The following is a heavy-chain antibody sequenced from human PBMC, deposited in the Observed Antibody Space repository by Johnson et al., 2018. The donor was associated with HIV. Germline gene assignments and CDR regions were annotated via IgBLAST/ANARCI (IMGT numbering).Heavy chain of an antibody. D-gene: IGHD3-22*01. V-gene: IGHV3-11*04. CDR3: ASYVDDPGHVSMIPGGAFDV. Sequence: QVQLVESGGGLVKPGGSLRLSCAASGFIFSDYYMTWIRQAPGKGLDWVSYISGRGITIYYSDSVTGRFPISRDNAKNSLYLQMNSLRAEDTAMYYCASYVDDPGHVSMIPGGAFDVWGQGTMVTVSS. J-gene: IGHJ3*01. CDR1: GFIFSDYY. CDR2: ISGRGITI.